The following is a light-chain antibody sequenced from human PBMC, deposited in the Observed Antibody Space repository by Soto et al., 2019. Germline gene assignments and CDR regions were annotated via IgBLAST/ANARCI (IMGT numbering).Light chain of an antibody. CDR3: QQYNNWPRT. Sequence: EILLTQSPGTLPLSPGERATLSCRASQGVSRGYLAWYQQKPGQAPRLLIYGASTRATGIPARFSGSGSGTEFTLTISSLQPEDFEVYYCQQYNNWPRTFGQGTKVDIK. V-gene: IGKV3-15*01. CDR2: GAS. CDR1: QGVSRGY. J-gene: IGKJ1*01.